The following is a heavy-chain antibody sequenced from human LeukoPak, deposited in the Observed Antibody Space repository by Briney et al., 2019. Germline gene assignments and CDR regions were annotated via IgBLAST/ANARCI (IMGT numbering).Heavy chain of an antibody. CDR3: AKSPMLVVVANWYFDL. J-gene: IGHJ2*01. CDR1: GFTFDDYG. V-gene: IGHV3-20*04. Sequence: GGSLRLSCAASGFTFDDYGMSWVRHAPGKGLEWVSSINWNGGSTGYPDSVKGRFTISRDNAKNSLYLQMNSLRAEDTAVYYCAKSPMLVVVANWYFDLWGRGTLVTVSS. CDR2: INWNGGST. D-gene: IGHD3-22*01.